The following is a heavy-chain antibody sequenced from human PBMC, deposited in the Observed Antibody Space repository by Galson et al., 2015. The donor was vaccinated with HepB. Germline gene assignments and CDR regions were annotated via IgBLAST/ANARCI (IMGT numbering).Heavy chain of an antibody. CDR1: GYSFTSYW. V-gene: IGHV5-10-1*01. Sequence: QSGAEVKKPGESLRISCKGSGYSFTSYWISWVRQMPGKGLEWMGRIDPSDSYTNYSPSSQGHVTISADKSISTAYLQWSSLKASDTAMYYCAIRGGLRITMVRGVIRSVWGQGTMVTVSS. J-gene: IGHJ3*01. D-gene: IGHD3-10*01. CDR2: IDPSDSYT. CDR3: AIRGGLRITMVRGVIRSV.